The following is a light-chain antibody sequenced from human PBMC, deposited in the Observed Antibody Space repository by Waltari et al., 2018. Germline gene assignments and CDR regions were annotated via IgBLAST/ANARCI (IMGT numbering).Light chain of an antibody. CDR1: QIVRRF. CDR2: GAS. J-gene: IGKJ4*01. CDR3: QQSDSDLT. Sequence: DIQMTQSPSSLSASVGDRVTITCRASQIVRRFLNWYQQKPGRAPKLLIYGASTLQSGVPSRFSGSGSGTDFTLTIDSLQPEDFATYYCQQSDSDLTFGGGTKVESK. V-gene: IGKV1-39*01.